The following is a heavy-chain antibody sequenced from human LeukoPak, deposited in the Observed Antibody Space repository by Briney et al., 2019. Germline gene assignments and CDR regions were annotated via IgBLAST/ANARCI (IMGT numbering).Heavy chain of an antibody. Sequence: PGGSLRLSCAASGFTFSSYSMNWVRQAPGKGLEWVSYISSSSTIYYADSVKGRFTISRDNAKNSLYLQMNSLRAEDTAVYYCARDRGYSSFDYWGQGTLVTVSS. CDR3: ARDRGYSSFDY. J-gene: IGHJ4*02. CDR2: ISSSSTI. CDR1: GFTFSSYS. V-gene: IGHV3-48*01. D-gene: IGHD6-13*01.